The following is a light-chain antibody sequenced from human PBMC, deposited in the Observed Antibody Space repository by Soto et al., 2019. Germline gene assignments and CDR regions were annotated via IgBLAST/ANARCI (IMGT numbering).Light chain of an antibody. CDR1: QSVSGD. J-gene: IGKJ1*01. V-gene: IGKV3-15*01. Sequence: PGERATLSCRASQSVSGDLAWYQQKPGQAPRLLIYDASTRATGIPARFSGSGSGTDFTLTISGLQSEDFAVYYCQQYNNWPQTFGQGTKVDIK. CDR3: QQYNNWPQT. CDR2: DAS.